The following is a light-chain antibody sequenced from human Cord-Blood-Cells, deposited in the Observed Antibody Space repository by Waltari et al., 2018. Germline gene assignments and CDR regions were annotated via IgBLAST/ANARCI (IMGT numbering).Light chain of an antibody. CDR3: QQSYSTPPFT. V-gene: IGKV1-39*01. Sequence: DIQMTQSPSSLSASVGDRVTITCRASQSISSYLNWYQQKPGKAPKLLIYAASSLQSGVPSRFSGSGSGTDFTLTISSLQPEDFATYYCQQSYSTPPFTFGPGTKEDIK. CDR2: AAS. CDR1: QSISSY. J-gene: IGKJ3*01.